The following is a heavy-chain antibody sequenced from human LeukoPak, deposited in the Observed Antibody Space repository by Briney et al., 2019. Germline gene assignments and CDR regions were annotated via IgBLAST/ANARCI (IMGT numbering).Heavy chain of an antibody. D-gene: IGHD1-26*01. J-gene: IGHJ4*02. CDR2: ISSSSNYI. Sequence: AGGSLRLSCAASGFIFSSYSMNWVRQAPGKGLEWVSSISSSSNYIYYADSMKGRFTISRDNARNSLYLQMNSLRAEDTAVYYCARDYSGSYSWFDYWGQGTLVTVPS. CDR3: ARDYSGSYSWFDY. V-gene: IGHV3-21*01. CDR1: GFIFSSYS.